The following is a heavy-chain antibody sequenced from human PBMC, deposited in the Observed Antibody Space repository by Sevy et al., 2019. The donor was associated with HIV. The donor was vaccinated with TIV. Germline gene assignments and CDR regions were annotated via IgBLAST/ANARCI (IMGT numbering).Heavy chain of an antibody. CDR3: ARLEYSGYDYDFDY. CDR1: GGTFSRYA. J-gene: IGHJ4*02. CDR2: IIPIFGTA. D-gene: IGHD5-12*01. V-gene: IGHV1-69*13. Sequence: ASVKVSCKASGGTFSRYAISWVRQAPGQGLEWMGGIIPIFGTANYAQKFQGRVTITADESTSTAYMELSSLRSEDTAVYYCARLEYSGYDYDFDYWGQGTLVTVSS.